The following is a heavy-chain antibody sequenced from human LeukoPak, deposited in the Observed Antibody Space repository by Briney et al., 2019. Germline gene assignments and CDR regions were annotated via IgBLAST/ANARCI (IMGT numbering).Heavy chain of an antibody. D-gene: IGHD1-14*01. V-gene: IGHV4-59*01. J-gene: IGHJ6*03. CDR2: IYYSGGT. Sequence: SETLSLTCTVSGGSISSYYWSWIRQPPGKGLEWIGYIYYSGGTNYNPSLKSRVTISVDTSKNQFSLKLSSVTAADTAVYYCARDHRYYYYMDVWGKGTTVTVSS. CDR1: GGSISSYY. CDR3: ARDHRYYYYMDV.